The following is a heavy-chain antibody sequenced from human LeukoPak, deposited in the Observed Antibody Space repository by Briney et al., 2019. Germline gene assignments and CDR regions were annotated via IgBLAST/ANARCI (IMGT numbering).Heavy chain of an antibody. CDR1: GGSIRSPGYY. V-gene: IGHV4-39*07. CDR2: MYYSGSS. CDR3: ARGPPAVINPVYYYYGMDV. J-gene: IGHJ6*02. D-gene: IGHD3-16*02. Sequence: PSQTLSLTCTVSGGSIRSPGYYWGWTRQPPGKGLEWIGSMYYSGSSFYNPSLKSRVAISVDTSKNQFSLKLSSVTAGDTAVYYCARGPPAVINPVYYYYGMDVWGQGTTVTVSS.